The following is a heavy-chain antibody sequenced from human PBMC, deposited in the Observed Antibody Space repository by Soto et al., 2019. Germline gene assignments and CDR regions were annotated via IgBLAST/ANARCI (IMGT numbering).Heavy chain of an antibody. CDR2: YDHAKYET. D-gene: IGHD3-9*01. V-gene: IGHV1-24*01. Sequence: VNVSCKVTGYTLRELNFHWVRQAPAKGLEWLAGYDHAKYETLYVQTVKGRITVTEDTSADTAYMELRGLTLYDSAVYNCAKGDQNADEMTGIAISFWGQGTGVTVSS. J-gene: IGHJ4*02. CDR1: GYTLRELN. CDR3: AKGDQNADEMTGIAISF.